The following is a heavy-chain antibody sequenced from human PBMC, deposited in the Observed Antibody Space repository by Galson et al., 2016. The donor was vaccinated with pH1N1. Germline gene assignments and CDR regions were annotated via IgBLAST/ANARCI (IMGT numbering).Heavy chain of an antibody. V-gene: IGHV5-51*03. D-gene: IGHD6-13*01. CDR1: GYSFSNYW. CDR2: IYPGDSDT. J-gene: IGHJ4*02. Sequence: QSGAEVKKPRESLRISCKGFGYSFSNYWIAWVRQMPGKGLECMGVIYPGDSDTKYNPSFEGQVVISADKSISSVFLQWNSLEASDTAMYFCARVFPHSSSWYRGISFDYWGQGALVTVSS. CDR3: ARVFPHSSSWYRGISFDY.